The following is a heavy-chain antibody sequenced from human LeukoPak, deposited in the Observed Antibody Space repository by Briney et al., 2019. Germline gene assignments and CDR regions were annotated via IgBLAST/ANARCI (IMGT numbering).Heavy chain of an antibody. CDR3: ARVVTWSSPQDY. V-gene: IGHV4-39*07. Sequence: PSETLSLTCTVSGGSISSSSYYWGWIRQPPGKGLEWIGSIYYSGSTYYNPSLKSRVTISVDTSKNQFSLKLSSVTAADTAVYYCARVVTWSSPQDYWGQGTLVTVSS. CDR1: GGSISSSSYY. CDR2: IYYSGST. D-gene: IGHD4-23*01. J-gene: IGHJ4*02.